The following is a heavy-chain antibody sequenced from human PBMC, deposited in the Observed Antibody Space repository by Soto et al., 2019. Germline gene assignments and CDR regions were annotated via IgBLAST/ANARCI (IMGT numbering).Heavy chain of an antibody. Sequence: SVKVSFKASGGTFSSYTISWVRQAPGQGLEWMGRIIPILGIANYAQKFQGRVTITADKSTSTAYMELSSLRSEDTAVYYCASAYYYGSGSYYIPPRFDYWGQGTLVTVSS. CDR2: IIPILGIA. J-gene: IGHJ4*02. CDR1: GGTFSSYT. D-gene: IGHD3-10*01. V-gene: IGHV1-69*02. CDR3: ASAYYYGSGSYYIPPRFDY.